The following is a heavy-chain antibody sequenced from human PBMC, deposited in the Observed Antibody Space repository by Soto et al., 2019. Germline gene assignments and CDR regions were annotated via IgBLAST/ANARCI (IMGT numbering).Heavy chain of an antibody. V-gene: IGHV3-30*18. CDR3: AKDYDILTGYYIDY. D-gene: IGHD3-9*01. J-gene: IGHJ4*02. CDR1: GFTFSSYG. CDR2: ISYDGGNK. Sequence: GGSLRLSCAASGFTFSSYGMHWVRQAPGKGLEWVAVISYDGGNKYYADSVKGRFTISRDNSKNTLYLQMNSLRAEDTAVYYCAKDYDILTGYYIDYWGQGALVTVSS.